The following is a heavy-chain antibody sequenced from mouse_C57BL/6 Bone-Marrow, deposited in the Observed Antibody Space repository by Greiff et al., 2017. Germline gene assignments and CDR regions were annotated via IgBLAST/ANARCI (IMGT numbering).Heavy chain of an antibody. CDR1: GFNIKDDY. V-gene: IGHV14-4*01. CDR3: TTDYYGSSSYYYAMDY. CDR2: IDPENGDT. J-gene: IGHJ4*01. D-gene: IGHD1-1*01. Sequence: EVQLVESGAELVRPGASVKLSCTASGFNIKDDYMHWVKQRPEQGLEWIGWIDPENGDTEYASKFQGKATITADTSSNTAYLQLSSLTSEDTAVYYCTTDYYGSSSYYYAMDYWGQGTSVTVSS.